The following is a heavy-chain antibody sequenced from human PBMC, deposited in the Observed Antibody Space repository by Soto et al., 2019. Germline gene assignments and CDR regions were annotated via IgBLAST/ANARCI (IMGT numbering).Heavy chain of an antibody. V-gene: IGHV1-69*01. D-gene: IGHD6-13*01. CDR3: ARGATHGSSWYFWFDP. J-gene: IGHJ5*02. CDR2: IIPLFGTT. Sequence: SVKVSCKASGGTFSTYSINWVRQAPVQGLEWMGGIIPLFGTTNYAQKFKGRVTITADESTSTAYMELSSLRAEDAAVYYCARGATHGSSWYFWFDPWGQGTLVTVSS. CDR1: GGTFSTYS.